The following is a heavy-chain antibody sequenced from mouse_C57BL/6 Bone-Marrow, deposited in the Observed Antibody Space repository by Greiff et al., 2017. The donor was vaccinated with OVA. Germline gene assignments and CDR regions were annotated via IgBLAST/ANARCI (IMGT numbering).Heavy chain of an antibody. D-gene: IGHD2-4*01. V-gene: IGHV2-6*01. CDR3: AREYTMITTEGGFVY. Sequence: VQLVESGPGLVAPSQILSITCTVSGFSLTSYGVDWVRQSPGKGLEWLGVIWGVGSTNYNSALKSRLSISKDNSKSQVFLKMNSLQTDDTAMYYCAREYTMITTEGGFVYGGQGTRVTVSA. CDR1: GFSLTSYG. J-gene: IGHJ3*01. CDR2: IWGVGST.